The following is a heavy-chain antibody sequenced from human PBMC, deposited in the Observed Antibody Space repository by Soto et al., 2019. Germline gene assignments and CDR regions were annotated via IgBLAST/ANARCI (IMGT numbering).Heavy chain of an antibody. CDR1: CYTFTSYG. D-gene: IGHD3-22*01. CDR2: ISAYNGNT. Sequence: RASVKVSCKASCYTFTSYGISCVRQAPGQGLEWMGWISAYNGNTNYAQKLQGRVTMTTDTSTSTAYMELRSLRSDDTAVYYCATSRYYYDSSGYYPDAFDIWGQGTMVTVSS. V-gene: IGHV1-18*01. J-gene: IGHJ3*02. CDR3: ATSRYYYDSSGYYPDAFDI.